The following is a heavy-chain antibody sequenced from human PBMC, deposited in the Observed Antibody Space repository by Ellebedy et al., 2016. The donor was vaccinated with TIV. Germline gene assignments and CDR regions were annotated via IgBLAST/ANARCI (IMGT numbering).Heavy chain of an antibody. Sequence: ASVKVSCKASGYTFSGYYVHWVRQAPGQGLEWMGWINPNNSDTNYAQKFQGRVTMTRDTSISTDYMDLSRLRSDETAVYYCARDVSCRWQQSPHYFDYWGQGTLVTVSS. V-gene: IGHV1-2*02. J-gene: IGHJ4*02. CDR2: INPNNSDT. CDR3: ARDVSCRWQQSPHYFDY. D-gene: IGHD5-24*01. CDR1: GYTFSGYY.